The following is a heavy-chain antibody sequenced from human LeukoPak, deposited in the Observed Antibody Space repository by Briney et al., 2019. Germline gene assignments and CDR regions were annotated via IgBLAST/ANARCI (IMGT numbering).Heavy chain of an antibody. J-gene: IGHJ4*02. Sequence: ASVKVSCKASGYTFTGYYMHWVRQAPGQGLEWMGWINPNSGGTNYAQKFQGRVTMTRDTSISTAYMELSRLRSDDTAVYYCARSVLLWFGESSPGNYWGQGTLVTVSS. V-gene: IGHV1-2*02. D-gene: IGHD3-10*01. CDR3: ARSVLLWFGESSPGNY. CDR2: INPNSGGT. CDR1: GYTFTGYY.